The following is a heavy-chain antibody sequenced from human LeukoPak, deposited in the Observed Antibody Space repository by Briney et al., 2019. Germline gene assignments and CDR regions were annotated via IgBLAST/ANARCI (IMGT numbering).Heavy chain of an antibody. CDR1: GGSISSYY. CDR3: ARGGQLWLSWFDP. D-gene: IGHD5-18*01. J-gene: IGHJ5*02. CDR2: IYYSGST. Sequence: SETLSLTCTVSGGSISSYYWSWIRQPPGKGLEWIGYIYYSGSTNYNPSLKSRVTISVDTSKNQFSLKLSSVTAADTAVYYCARGGQLWLSWFDPWGQATLVTVSS. V-gene: IGHV4-59*01.